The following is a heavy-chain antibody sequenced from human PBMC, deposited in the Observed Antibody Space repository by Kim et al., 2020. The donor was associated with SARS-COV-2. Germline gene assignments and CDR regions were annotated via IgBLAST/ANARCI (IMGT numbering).Heavy chain of an antibody. CDR3: ARDSSSCFDY. CDR2: ISYDGGNE. V-gene: IGHV3-30-3*01. D-gene: IGHD6-13*01. J-gene: IGHJ4*02. Sequence: GGSLRLSCAASGFTFSRYAIHWVRQAPAKGLEWVAAISYDGGNEHFADSVKGRFTISRDSSKNTAYLQMNSLRVEDTAVYYCARDSSSCFDYWGQGTLVTVSS. CDR1: GFTFSRYA.